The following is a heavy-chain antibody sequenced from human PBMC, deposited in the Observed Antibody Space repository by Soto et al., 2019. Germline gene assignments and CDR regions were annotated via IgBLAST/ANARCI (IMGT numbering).Heavy chain of an antibody. V-gene: IGHV3-33*01. D-gene: IGHD1-26*01. CDR1: EIIFSGYG. J-gene: IGHJ4*02. CDR2: IRFDGSNI. Sequence: QVQLVESGGGVAQPGRSLRLSCAVSEIIFSGYGMHWVRQAPGKGLEWVAVIRFDGSNIHYADSVKGRFTISRDNSKNTLYLQVDSLRAEDTAVYYCARDGVGGTVFFGYLDYWGQGALVTVSS. CDR3: ARDGVGGTVFFGYLDY.